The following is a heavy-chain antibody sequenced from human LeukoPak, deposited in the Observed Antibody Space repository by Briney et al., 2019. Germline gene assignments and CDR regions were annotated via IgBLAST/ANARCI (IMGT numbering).Heavy chain of an antibody. D-gene: IGHD3-10*01. J-gene: IGHJ5*02. V-gene: IGHV4-38-2*02. CDR2: IYHSGST. CDR1: GYSISSGYY. Sequence: ASETLSLTCTVSGYSISSGYYWGWIRQPPGKGLEWIGSIYHSGSTYYNPSLKSRVTISVDTSKNQFSLKLSSVTAADTAVYYCAGSGRDQYNWFDPWGQGTLVTVSS. CDR3: AGSGRDQYNWFDP.